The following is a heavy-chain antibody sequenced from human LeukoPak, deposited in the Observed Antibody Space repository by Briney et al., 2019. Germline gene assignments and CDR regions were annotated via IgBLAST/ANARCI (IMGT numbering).Heavy chain of an antibody. J-gene: IGHJ5*02. D-gene: IGHD2-2*01. V-gene: IGHV1-2*02. CDR2: INPNSGGT. CDR1: GYTFTGYY. Sequence: ASVKVSCKASGYTFTGYYMHWVRQAPGQGLEWMGWINPNSGGTNYAQKFQGRVTMTEDTSTDTAYMELSSLRSEDTAVYYCATVGCSSTSCPHNWFDPWGQGTLVTVSS. CDR3: ATVGCSSTSCPHNWFDP.